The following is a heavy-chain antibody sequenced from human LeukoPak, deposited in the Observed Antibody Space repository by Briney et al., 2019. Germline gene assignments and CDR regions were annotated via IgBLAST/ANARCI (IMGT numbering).Heavy chain of an antibody. CDR2: IYYSGST. V-gene: IGHV4-59*08. J-gene: IGHJ5*02. Sequence: PSETLSLACTVSRGSISTYYWNWMRQPPGKGLEWIGYIYYSGSTKYNPSLKTRVTISVDTSKNQFSLKLSSVTAADTAVYYCARGDVVVTALDPWGQGTLVTVSS. CDR3: ARGDVVVTALDP. D-gene: IGHD5-12*01. CDR1: RGSISTYY.